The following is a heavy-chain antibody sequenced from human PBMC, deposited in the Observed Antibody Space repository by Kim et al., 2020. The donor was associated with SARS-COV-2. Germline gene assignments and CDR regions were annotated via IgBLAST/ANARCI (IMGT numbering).Heavy chain of an antibody. J-gene: IGHJ4*02. Sequence: SETLSLTCTVSGASISSCGYYWGWLRPPQGKGLEWIGSVYYTGNTYSNPSIQSRVTISVDTSKNQFSLKLSSVTATGTAVYSGARHFRGTSIRFLVLFQLDYWGQGTLVTVSS. D-gene: IGHD2-21*01. V-gene: IGHV4-39*01. CDR2: VYYTGNT. CDR3: ARHFRGTSIRFLVLFQLDY. CDR1: GASISSCGYY.